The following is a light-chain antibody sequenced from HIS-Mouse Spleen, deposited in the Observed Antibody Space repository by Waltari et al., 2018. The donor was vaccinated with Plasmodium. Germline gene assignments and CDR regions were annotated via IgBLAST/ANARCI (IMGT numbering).Light chain of an antibody. V-gene: IGKV3-11*01. CDR3: QQRSNWPPT. CDR2: YAS. CDR1: QSVSSY. J-gene: IGKJ5*01. Sequence: EIVLTQSPATLSLSPGERATLSCRASQSVSSYLAWYQQKPGQAPRLLIYYASNRATGIPARFSGRGSGTDFTLTISSLEREDFAVYYCQQRSNWPPTFGQGTRLEIK.